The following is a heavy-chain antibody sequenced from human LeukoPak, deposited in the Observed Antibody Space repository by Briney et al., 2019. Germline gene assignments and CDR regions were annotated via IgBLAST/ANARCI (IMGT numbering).Heavy chain of an antibody. Sequence: SETLSLTCAVYGGSFSGYYWSWIRQPPGKGLEWVGEINHSGSTNYNPSLKSRVTISVDTSKNQFSLRLSSVTAADTAVYYCARVLEGSSGQHWYFDLWGRGTLVTVSS. CDR3: ARVLEGSSGQHWYFDL. CDR1: GGSFSGYY. D-gene: IGHD6-19*01. V-gene: IGHV4-34*01. J-gene: IGHJ2*01. CDR2: INHSGST.